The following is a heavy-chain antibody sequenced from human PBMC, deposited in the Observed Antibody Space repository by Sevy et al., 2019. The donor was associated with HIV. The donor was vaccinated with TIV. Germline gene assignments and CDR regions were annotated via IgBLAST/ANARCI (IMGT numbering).Heavy chain of an antibody. V-gene: IGHV4-39*01. CDR1: GGSFSRSSYY. CDR2: IYYSGCT. D-gene: IGHD6-19*01. J-gene: IGHJ4*02. Sequence: SETLSLTCTVSGGSFSRSSYYWGWIRQPPGKGLEWIGSIYYSGCTYYNPSLKSRVTISVDTSKNQFSLKLSSVTAADTAVYYCARGPVAGTSPFFDYWGQGTLVTVSS. CDR3: ARGPVAGTSPFFDY.